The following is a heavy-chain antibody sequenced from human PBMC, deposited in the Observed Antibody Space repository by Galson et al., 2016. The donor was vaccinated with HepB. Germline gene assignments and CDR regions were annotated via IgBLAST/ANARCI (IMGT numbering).Heavy chain of an antibody. D-gene: IGHD1-1*01. J-gene: IGHJ5*02. CDR2: ISFDGGNK. CDR1: GLTFSTCG. CDR3: AKQQLKTGGYRGGNWLDP. V-gene: IGHV3-30*18. Sequence: SLRLSCAASGLTFSTCGMHWVRQAPGKGLEWVAVISFDGGNKDYADSVTGRFTISRDNSKNTLYLQMNSLRAEDTAVYYCAKQQLKTGGYRGGNWLDPWGQGTLVTVSS.